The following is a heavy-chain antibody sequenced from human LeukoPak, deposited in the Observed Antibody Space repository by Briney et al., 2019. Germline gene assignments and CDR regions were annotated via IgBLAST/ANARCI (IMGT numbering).Heavy chain of an antibody. CDR2: ISGSGGST. D-gene: IGHD6-19*01. V-gene: IGHV3-23*01. Sequence: GGTLRPSCAASGFTFSSYSMSWVRRAPGKGLEWVSAISGSGGSTYYADSVKGRFTISRDNSKNTLYLQMNSLRAEDTAVYYCAKATTKYSSGWYGRGYFDYWGQGTLVTVSS. CDR3: AKATTKYSSGWYGRGYFDY. J-gene: IGHJ4*02. CDR1: GFTFSSYS.